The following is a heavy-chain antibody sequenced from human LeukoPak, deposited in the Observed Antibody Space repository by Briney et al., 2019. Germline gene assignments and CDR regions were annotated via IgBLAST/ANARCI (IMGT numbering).Heavy chain of an antibody. Sequence: GASLRLSCAASGFTFSNAAMSWVRQAPGKGLEWVSTISDNGASTFYADSVKGRFTVSRDNSKNTLYLQMNSLRAEDTAVYFCTHKTGFDYWGQGTLVTVSS. CDR3: THKTGFDY. CDR2: ISDNGAST. V-gene: IGHV3-23*01. J-gene: IGHJ4*02. CDR1: GFTFSNAA.